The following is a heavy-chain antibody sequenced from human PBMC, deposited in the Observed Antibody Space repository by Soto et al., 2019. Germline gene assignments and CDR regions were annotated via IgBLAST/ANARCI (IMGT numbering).Heavy chain of an antibody. CDR3: ARDAGNYDFWSGYQFYYYYYGMDV. CDR1: GFTFSSYG. J-gene: IGHJ6*02. Sequence: GGSLRLSCAASGFTFSSYGMHWVRQAPGKGLEWVAVIWYDGSNKYYADSVKGRFTISRDNSKNTLYLQMNSLRAEDTAVYYCARDAGNYDFWSGYQFYYYYYGMDVWGQGTTVTVSS. D-gene: IGHD3-3*01. CDR2: IWYDGSNK. V-gene: IGHV3-33*01.